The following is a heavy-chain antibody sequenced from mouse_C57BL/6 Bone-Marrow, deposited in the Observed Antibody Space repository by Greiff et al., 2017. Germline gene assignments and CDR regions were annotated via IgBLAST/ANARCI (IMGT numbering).Heavy chain of an antibody. CDR1: GFNIKDDY. CDR3: TTVLLGC. D-gene: IGHD1-1*01. V-gene: IGHV14-4*01. Sequence: EVKVEESGAELVRPGASVKLSCTASGFNIKDDYMHWVKQRPEQGLEWIGWIDPENGDTEYASKFQGKATITADTSSNTAYLQLSSLTSEDTAVYYCTTVLLGCWGQGTSVTVSS. CDR2: IDPENGDT. J-gene: IGHJ4*01.